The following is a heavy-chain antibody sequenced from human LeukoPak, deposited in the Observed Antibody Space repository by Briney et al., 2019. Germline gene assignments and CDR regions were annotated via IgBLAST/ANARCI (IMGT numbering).Heavy chain of an antibody. V-gene: IGHV1-8*01. CDR3: ARGKGASLWFGTYYYYYGMDV. Sequence: ASVKVSCKASGYTFTSYDINWVRQATGQGLEWMGWMNPNSGNTGYAQKFQGRVTMTRNTSISTAYMELSSLRSEDTPVYYCARGKGASLWFGTYYYYYGMDVWGQGTTVTVSS. J-gene: IGHJ6*02. CDR1: GYTFTSYD. D-gene: IGHD3-10*01. CDR2: MNPNSGNT.